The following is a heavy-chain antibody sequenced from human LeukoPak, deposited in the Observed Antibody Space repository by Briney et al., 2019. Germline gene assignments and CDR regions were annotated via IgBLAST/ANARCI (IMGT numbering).Heavy chain of an antibody. CDR1: GFTFSSYS. J-gene: IGHJ4*02. CDR3: ARAIDCSSTSCYNPDY. V-gene: IGHV3-48*01. CDR2: ISSSSSTI. D-gene: IGHD2-2*02. Sequence: GGSLRLSCAASGFTFSSYSMNWVRQAPGKGLEWVSYISSSSSTIYYADSVKGRFTISRDNDKNSLYLQMNSLRAEDTAVYYCARAIDCSSTSCYNPDYWGQGTLVTVSS.